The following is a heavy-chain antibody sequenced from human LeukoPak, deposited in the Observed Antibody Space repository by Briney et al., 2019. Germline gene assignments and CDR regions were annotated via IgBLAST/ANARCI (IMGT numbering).Heavy chain of an antibody. CDR3: AKDIGPLTYDYDTSAYSGAFEY. D-gene: IGHD3-22*01. Sequence: GGSLRLSCEDSGFTFRSYEMNWVRQAPGKGLEWIAYLSSSGSAFSYADSVKGRFTIARDNAKNSLYLQMNSLRAEDTALYYCAKDIGPLTYDYDTSAYSGAFEYWGQGTLVTVSS. CDR2: LSSSGSAF. V-gene: IGHV3-48*03. J-gene: IGHJ4*02. CDR1: GFTFRSYE.